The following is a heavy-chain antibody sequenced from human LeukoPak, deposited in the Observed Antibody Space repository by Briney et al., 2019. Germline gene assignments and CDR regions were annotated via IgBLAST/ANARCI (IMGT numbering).Heavy chain of an antibody. CDR1: SGSLSGYS. Sequence: SETLSLTCAVSSGSLSGYSWGWIRQPPGKGLEWVGEISHSGITNYNASLKSRVTISLKKSEIQFSLMLSSVTAADTSFYYCTRQSSTVTPIDYWSQGTLVTVSS. J-gene: IGHJ4*02. D-gene: IGHD4-17*01. CDR2: ISHSGIT. V-gene: IGHV4-34*01. CDR3: TRQSSTVTPIDY.